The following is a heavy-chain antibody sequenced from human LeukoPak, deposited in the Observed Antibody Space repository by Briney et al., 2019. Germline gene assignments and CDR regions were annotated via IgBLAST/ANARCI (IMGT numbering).Heavy chain of an antibody. CDR3: ARDPTTVTTHNWFDP. V-gene: IGHV1-3*01. CDR1: GYTFTSYG. Sequence: ASVKVSCKASGYTFTSYGISWVRQAPGQGLEWMGWINAGNGNTKYSQKFQGRVTITRDTSASTAYMELSSLRSEDTAVYYCARDPTTVTTHNWFDPWGQGTLVTVSS. D-gene: IGHD4-17*01. CDR2: INAGNGNT. J-gene: IGHJ5*02.